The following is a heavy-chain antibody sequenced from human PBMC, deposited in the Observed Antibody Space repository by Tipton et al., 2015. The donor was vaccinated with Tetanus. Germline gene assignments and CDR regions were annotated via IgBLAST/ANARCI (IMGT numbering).Heavy chain of an antibody. J-gene: IGHJ4*02. V-gene: IGHV5-51*01. D-gene: IGHD6-13*01. CDR2: IYPSDSGT. CDR1: GYSFTSYW. CDR3: ARLRTAAGTRALDY. Sequence: VQLVQSGAEVKKPGESLKISCKGSGYSFTSYWIGWVRQMTGKGLEWMGIIYPSDSGTRYSPPFHGQVTISADKSISTAYLQWSSLKASDTAMYYCARLRTAAGTRALDYWGQGTLVTVSS.